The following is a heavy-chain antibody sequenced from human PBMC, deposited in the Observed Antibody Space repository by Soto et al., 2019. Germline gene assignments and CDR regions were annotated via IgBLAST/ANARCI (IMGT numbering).Heavy chain of an antibody. CDR3: SRSMVVVTALDY. CDR2: INAGNGNT. V-gene: IGHV1-3*05. J-gene: IGHJ4*02. Sequence: QVKLVQSGAEEKKPGASVKVSCKASGYTFTSYAMHWVRPAPGQRLEWMGWINAGNGNTKYSQKFQGRVTITRDRAACTAYTELSGLRSEDTAVYYCSRSMVVVTALDYWGQGTLVTVSS. CDR1: GYTFTSYA. D-gene: IGHD2-21*02.